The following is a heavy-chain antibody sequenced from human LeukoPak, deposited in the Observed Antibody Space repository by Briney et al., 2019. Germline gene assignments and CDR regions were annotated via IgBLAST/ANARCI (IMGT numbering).Heavy chain of an antibody. V-gene: IGHV3-7*05. Sequence: GGSLRLSCAASGFTFSTYWMSWVRQAPGRGLEWVANIKPDGSDKYYVDSVKGRFTISRDNAKNSLYLQMNSLRAEDSAVYYCARGFLVYWCQGTLVTVSS. CDR2: IKPDGSDK. D-gene: IGHD3-3*01. J-gene: IGHJ4*02. CDR1: GFTFSTYW. CDR3: ARGFLVY.